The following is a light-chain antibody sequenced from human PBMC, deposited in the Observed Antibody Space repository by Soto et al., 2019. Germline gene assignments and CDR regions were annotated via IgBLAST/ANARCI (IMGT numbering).Light chain of an antibody. V-gene: IGKV3-15*01. J-gene: IGKJ1*01. Sequence: EIVITRSPATLSVSPGERAALSCRASQSVSSNLAWYRYKPGQAPRLLLYVASTRATGIPARYSGSGCGTELTLTISSLQSEDFAVYFCQRYHNWPTFGQGTKVDIK. CDR3: QRYHNWPT. CDR2: VAS. CDR1: QSVSSN.